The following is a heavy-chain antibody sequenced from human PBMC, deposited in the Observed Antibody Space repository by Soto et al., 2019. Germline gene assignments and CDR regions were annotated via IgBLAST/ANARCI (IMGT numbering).Heavy chain of an antibody. CDR3: ARVISGYLFDY. CDR2: ISYSGYT. Sequence: QVQLQESGPGLVKPSETLSLTCTVSGGPISSYYWTWIRQPPGKELEYIGHISYSGYTNYNPSLTSRVTILLDTSKNQFSLKLSSVTAADTAVYYCARVISGYLFDYWGRGILVTVSS. CDR1: GGPISSYY. V-gene: IGHV4-59*01. J-gene: IGHJ4*02. D-gene: IGHD3-22*01.